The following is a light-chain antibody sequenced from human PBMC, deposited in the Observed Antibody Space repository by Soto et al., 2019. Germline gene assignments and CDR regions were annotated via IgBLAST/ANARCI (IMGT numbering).Light chain of an antibody. J-gene: IGKJ1*01. CDR2: GAS. V-gene: IGKV3-20*01. Sequence: EIVLTQSPGTLSLSPGEGATLSCRASQSISSSYLAWYQHNRGQAPRLLIYGASTRAAGTPDRFSGSGSGTDFTLTISRLEPEDFAVYYCQQYGSSGWTFGQGTKVEIK. CDR1: QSISSSY. CDR3: QQYGSSGWT.